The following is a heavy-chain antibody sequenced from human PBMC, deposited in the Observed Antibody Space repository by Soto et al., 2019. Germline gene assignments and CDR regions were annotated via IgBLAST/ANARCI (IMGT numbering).Heavy chain of an antibody. D-gene: IGHD2-15*01. CDR3: AREDGGGTFPIDY. CDR1: GYSFTGYY. J-gene: IGHJ4*02. Sequence: ASVKVSCKASGYSFTGYYIHWVRQAPGQGLEWMGWINPNGGGTNFAQNFQGRLTMTRDTSINTAYLEMRRLRSDDTAVYFCAREDGGGTFPIDYWGQGTPVTVSS. V-gene: IGHV1-2*02. CDR2: INPNGGGT.